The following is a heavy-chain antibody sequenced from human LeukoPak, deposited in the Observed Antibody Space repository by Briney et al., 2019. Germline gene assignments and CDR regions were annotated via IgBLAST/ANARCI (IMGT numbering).Heavy chain of an antibody. CDR2: INHSGST. V-gene: IGHV4-34*01. J-gene: IGHJ5*02. D-gene: IGHD6-6*01. CDR3: ARVEDTAAPPKFDP. CDR1: GGSFSGYY. Sequence: SETLSLTCAVYGGSFSGYYWSWIRQPPGKGLEWIGEINHSGSTNYNPSLKSRVTISVDTSKNQFSLKMSSVTAADTAVYYCARVEDTAAPPKFDPWGQGTLVTVSS.